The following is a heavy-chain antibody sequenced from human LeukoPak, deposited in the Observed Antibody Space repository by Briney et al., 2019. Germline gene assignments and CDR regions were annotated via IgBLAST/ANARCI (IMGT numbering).Heavy chain of an antibody. V-gene: IGHV1-18*01. D-gene: IGHD6-19*01. Sequence: ASVKVSCKASGYTFTSYGISWVRQAPGQGLEWMGWISAYNGNTNYAQKLQGRVTMTTDTSTSTAYMELRSLRSDDTAVYYCARRPGYSSGWYGGYFDYWGQGTLVTVSS. CDR2: ISAYNGNT. J-gene: IGHJ4*02. CDR3: ARRPGYSSGWYGGYFDY. CDR1: GYTFTSYG.